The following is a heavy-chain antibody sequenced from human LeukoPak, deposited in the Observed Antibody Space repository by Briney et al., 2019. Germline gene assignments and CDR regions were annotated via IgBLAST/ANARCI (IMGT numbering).Heavy chain of an antibody. CDR1: GFTFSSYS. J-gene: IGHJ4*02. Sequence: PGGSLRLSCAVSGFTFSSYSMNWVRQAPGKGLEWVSYVSRSSDTIYYADSVKGRFTISRDNAKNSLYLQMNSLRAEDTAVYYCARDTRGESDYWGQGTQVTVSS. CDR2: VSRSSDTI. V-gene: IGHV3-48*04. CDR3: ARDTRGESDY. D-gene: IGHD2-2*01.